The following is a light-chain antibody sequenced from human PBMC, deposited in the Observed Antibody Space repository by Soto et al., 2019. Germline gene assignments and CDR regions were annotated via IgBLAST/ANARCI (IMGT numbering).Light chain of an antibody. CDR1: SGHSSYA. CDR3: QTWATGFVV. CDR2: LNSDGSH. J-gene: IGLJ2*01. V-gene: IGLV4-69*01. Sequence: QPVLTQSPSASASLGASVKLTCTLSSGHSSYAIAWHQQQPEKGPRYLMKLNSDGSHSKGDGIPDRFSGSSSGAERYLTISSVQSEDEADYYSQTWATGFVVFGGGTKLTVL.